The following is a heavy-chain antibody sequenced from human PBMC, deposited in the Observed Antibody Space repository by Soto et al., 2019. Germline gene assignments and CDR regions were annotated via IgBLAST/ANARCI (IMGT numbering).Heavy chain of an antibody. J-gene: IGHJ5*02. Sequence: PSETLSLTCTVSGGSISSSDYYWSWIRQPPGKGLEWIGYIYYSGSTYYNPSLKSRVTISVDTSKNQFSLKLSSVTAADTAVYYCARIRRLRYFDWLLPNWFDPWGQGTLVTVSS. CDR2: IYYSGST. D-gene: IGHD3-9*01. CDR3: ARIRRLRYFDWLLPNWFDP. CDR1: GGSISSSDYY. V-gene: IGHV4-30-4*01.